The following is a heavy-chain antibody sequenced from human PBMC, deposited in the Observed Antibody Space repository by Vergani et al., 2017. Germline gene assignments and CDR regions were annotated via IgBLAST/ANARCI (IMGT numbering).Heavy chain of an antibody. CDR2: IYYSGST. J-gene: IGHJ4*02. V-gene: IGHV4-39*01. D-gene: IGHD6-13*01. CDR3: ARLGGAAGRVY. Sequence: QVQLQQWGAGLLKPSETLSLTCTVSGGSISSSSYYWGWIRQPPGKGLEWIGSIYYSGSTYYNPSLKSRVTISVDTSKNQFSLKLSSVTAADTAVYYCARLGGAAGRVYWGQGTLVTVSS. CDR1: GGSISSSSYY.